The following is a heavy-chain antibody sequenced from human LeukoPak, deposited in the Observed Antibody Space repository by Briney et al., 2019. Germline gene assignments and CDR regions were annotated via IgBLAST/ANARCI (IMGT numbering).Heavy chain of an antibody. Sequence: SVKVSCKASGGTFSSYAISWVRQAPGQGLEWMGRIIPILGIANYAQKFQGRVTITADKSTSTAYMELSSLRSEDTAVYYCAREAGDNTYNVWGQGTMVTVSS. V-gene: IGHV1-69*04. CDR2: IIPILGIA. CDR3: AREAGDNTYNV. J-gene: IGHJ3*01. CDR1: GGTFSSYA. D-gene: IGHD7-27*01.